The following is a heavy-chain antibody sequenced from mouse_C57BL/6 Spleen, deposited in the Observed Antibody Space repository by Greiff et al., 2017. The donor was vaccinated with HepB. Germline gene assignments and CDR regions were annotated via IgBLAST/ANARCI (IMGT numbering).Heavy chain of an antibody. V-gene: IGHV5-17*01. Sequence: EVQRVESGGGLVKPGGSLKLSCAASGFTFSDYGMHWVRQAPEKGLEWVAYISSGSSTIYYADTLKGRFTISRDKAKNTLFLQMTSLRSEDTAMYYCASPYDYSSSYAFAYWGQGTLVTVSA. CDR2: ISSGSSTI. J-gene: IGHJ3*01. CDR3: ASPYDYSSSYAFAY. D-gene: IGHD1-1*01. CDR1: GFTFSDYG.